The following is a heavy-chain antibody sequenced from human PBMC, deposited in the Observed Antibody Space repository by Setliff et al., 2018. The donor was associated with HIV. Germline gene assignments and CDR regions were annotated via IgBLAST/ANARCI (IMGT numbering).Heavy chain of an antibody. CDR1: GYSISSGYY. CDR2: IYHSGST. Sequence: PSETLSLTCAVSGYSISSGYYWGWIRQPPGKGLEWIGSIYHSGSTYDSPSLKSRVTISVDTSKNQFSLKLSSVTAADTAIYYCARLLTAVRGYYYGFDVWGQGTTVTVSS. CDR3: ARLLTAVRGYYYGFDV. V-gene: IGHV4-38-2*01. J-gene: IGHJ6*02. D-gene: IGHD2-21*01.